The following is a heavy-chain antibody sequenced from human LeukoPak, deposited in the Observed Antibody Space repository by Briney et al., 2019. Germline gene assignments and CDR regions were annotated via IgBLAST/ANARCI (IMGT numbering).Heavy chain of an antibody. V-gene: IGHV5-51*01. CDR3: VTAAHFDY. CDR2: IYAGDSDT. Sequence: GESLKISCKGSGYRFTNHWIGWVRQMPGKGLEWMAIIYAGDSDTRYSPSFQGQVTISVDKSISTAYLQWSSLKAWDTALYYCVTAAHFDYWGQGTLVTVSS. D-gene: IGHD6-13*01. J-gene: IGHJ4*02. CDR1: GYRFTNHW.